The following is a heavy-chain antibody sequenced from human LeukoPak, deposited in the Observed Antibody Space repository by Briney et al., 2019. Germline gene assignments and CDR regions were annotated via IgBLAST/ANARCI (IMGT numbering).Heavy chain of an antibody. CDR3: TRDREHGTQDS. CDR2: VSYDGSGE. CDR1: GFIFRSYP. V-gene: IGHV3-30*01. D-gene: IGHD1-26*01. J-gene: IGHJ4*02. Sequence: GGSLRLSCAASGFIFRSYPMHWVRQAPGKGLEWVAVVSYDGSGEKYADSVNGRFTISRDNSKNTLYLQMNSLRAEDTAVYFCTRDREHGTQDSWGQGTLVTVS.